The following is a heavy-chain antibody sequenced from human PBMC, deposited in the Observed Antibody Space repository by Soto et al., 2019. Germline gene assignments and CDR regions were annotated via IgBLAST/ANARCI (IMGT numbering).Heavy chain of an antibody. Sequence: GASVKVSCKASGYTFTSYYMHWVRQAPGQGLEWMGIINPSGGSTSYAQKFQGRVTMTRDTSTSTVYMELSSLRSEDTAVYYCARVSGAFFGVFIKKGNFDSWGQGPLVTVSS. CDR2: INPSGGST. CDR3: ARVSGAFFGVFIKKGNFDS. V-gene: IGHV1-46*03. J-gene: IGHJ4*02. CDR1: GYTFTSYY. D-gene: IGHD3-3*01.